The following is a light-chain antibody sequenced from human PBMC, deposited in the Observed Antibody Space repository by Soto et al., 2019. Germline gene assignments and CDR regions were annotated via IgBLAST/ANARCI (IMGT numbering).Light chain of an antibody. CDR1: QSVSSN. J-gene: IGKJ2*01. V-gene: IGKV3-15*01. CDR2: GAS. CDR3: QQYNNWPPYT. Sequence: EIVMTQSPATLSVSPGERATLSCRASQSVSSNLAWYQQKPGQAPRLLIYGASTRATGIPARFSGSGSGTEFTLTISSLQSEDCAVYYCQQYNNWPPYTFGQGNQLEIK.